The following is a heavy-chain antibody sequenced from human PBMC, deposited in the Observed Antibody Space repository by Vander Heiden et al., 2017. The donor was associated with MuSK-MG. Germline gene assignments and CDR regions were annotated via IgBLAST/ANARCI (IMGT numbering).Heavy chain of an antibody. CDR1: GGTFSSYA. Sequence: QVQLVQSGAEVKKPGSSVKVSCKASGGTFSSYAISWVRQAPGQVLEWMGGIIPIFGTANYAQKFQGRVTITADKSTSTAYMELSSLRSEDTAVYYCARVPYFSSTSCYFYFQHWGQGTLVTVSS. J-gene: IGHJ1*01. D-gene: IGHD2-2*01. CDR2: IIPIFGTA. V-gene: IGHV1-69*06. CDR3: ARVPYFSSTSCYFYFQH.